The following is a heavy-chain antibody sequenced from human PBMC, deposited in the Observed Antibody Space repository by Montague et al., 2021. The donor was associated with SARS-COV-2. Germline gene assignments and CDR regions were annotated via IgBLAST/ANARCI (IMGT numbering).Heavy chain of an antibody. Sequence: SLRLSCAASGFTFSSYGMHWVRQAPGKGLEWVAVIWYDGSNKYYADSVKGRFTISRNNSKNTPYLQMNSLRAEDTAVYYCAREGKVGATTGLDYWGQGTLVTVSS. CDR3: AREGKVGATTGLDY. J-gene: IGHJ4*02. CDR2: IWYDGSNK. V-gene: IGHV3-33*01. CDR1: GFTFSSYG. D-gene: IGHD1-26*01.